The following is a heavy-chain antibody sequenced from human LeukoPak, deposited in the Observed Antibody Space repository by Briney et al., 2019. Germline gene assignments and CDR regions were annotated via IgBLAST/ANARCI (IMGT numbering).Heavy chain of an antibody. CDR2: ISWNSGSI. D-gene: IGHD6-13*01. CDR1: GFTFSSYA. Sequence: PGGSLRLSCAASGFTFSSYAMSWVRQAPGKGLEWVSGISWNSGSIGYADSVKGRFTISRDNAKNSLYLQMNSLRAEDTALYYCAKGYSSSPPDAFDIWGQGTMVTVSS. V-gene: IGHV3-9*01. J-gene: IGHJ3*02. CDR3: AKGYSSSPPDAFDI.